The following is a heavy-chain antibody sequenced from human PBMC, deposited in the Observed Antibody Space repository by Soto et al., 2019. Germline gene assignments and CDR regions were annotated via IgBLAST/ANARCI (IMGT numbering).Heavy chain of an antibody. D-gene: IGHD1-26*01. CDR1: GGTFSSYA. CDR3: ARRGGSYLSFDY. V-gene: IGHV1-69*13. Sequence: SVKVSCKASGGTFSSYAISWVRQAPGQGLEWMGGIIPIFGTANYAQKFQGRVTITADESKSTAYMELSSLRSEDTAVYYCARRGGSYLSFDYWGQGTLVTVSS. J-gene: IGHJ4*02. CDR2: IIPIFGTA.